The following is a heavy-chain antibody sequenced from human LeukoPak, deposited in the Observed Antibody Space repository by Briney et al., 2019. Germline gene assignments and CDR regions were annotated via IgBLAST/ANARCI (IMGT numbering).Heavy chain of an antibody. J-gene: IGHJ6*03. CDR1: GGSISSYY. CDR3: ARVLSQLHYYYYMDV. CDR2: IYYSGST. D-gene: IGHD2-2*01. V-gene: IGHV4-59*01. Sequence: SETLSLTCTVSGGSISSYYWSWIRQPPGKGLEWIGYIYYSGSTNYNPSLKSRVTISVDTSKNQFSLKLSSVTAADTAVYYCARVLSQLHYYYYMDVWGKGTTVTISS.